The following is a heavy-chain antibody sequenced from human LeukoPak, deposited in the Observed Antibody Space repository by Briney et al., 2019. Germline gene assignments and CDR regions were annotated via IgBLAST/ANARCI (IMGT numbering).Heavy chain of an antibody. CDR3: AKTLSSGWSGKYYFDH. D-gene: IGHD6-19*01. CDR2: ISGNGDNT. CDR1: GFTFSTYA. Sequence: GGSLRLSCAASGFTFSTYAISWVRQAPGKGLEWVSGISGNGDNTYYADSVKGRFTIYRDNSKSRLSLQMNSLRAEDTAVYYCAKTLSSGWSGKYYFDHWGQGTLVSVSS. J-gene: IGHJ4*02. V-gene: IGHV3-23*01.